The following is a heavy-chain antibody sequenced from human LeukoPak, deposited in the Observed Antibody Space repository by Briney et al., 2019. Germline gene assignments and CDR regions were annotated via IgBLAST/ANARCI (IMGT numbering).Heavy chain of an antibody. Sequence: VASVKVSCKASGGTFSSYAISWVRQAPGQGLEWMGGIIPIFGTANYAQKFQGRVTITTDESTSTAYIELSSLRSEDTAVYYCARDRGYGHYYMDAWGKGTTVTVSS. J-gene: IGHJ6*03. CDR2: IIPIFGTA. CDR1: GGTFSSYA. CDR3: ARDRGYGHYYMDA. D-gene: IGHD3-10*01. V-gene: IGHV1-69*05.